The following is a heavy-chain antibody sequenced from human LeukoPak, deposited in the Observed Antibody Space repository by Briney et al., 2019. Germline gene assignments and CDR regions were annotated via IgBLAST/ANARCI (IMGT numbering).Heavy chain of an antibody. Sequence: SETLSLTCAVPGGAFSNYFWTWIRQPPGKGLEWIAEINDSGSTNSNSSLRSRVAISLDTSKNQFSLRLTSVTAADTAVYYCARGQYCSTTTCYSARRYFDFWGQGTLVTVSS. D-gene: IGHD2-2*01. J-gene: IGHJ4*02. CDR3: ARGQYCSTTTCYSARRYFDF. CDR2: INDSGST. V-gene: IGHV4-34*01. CDR1: GGAFSNYF.